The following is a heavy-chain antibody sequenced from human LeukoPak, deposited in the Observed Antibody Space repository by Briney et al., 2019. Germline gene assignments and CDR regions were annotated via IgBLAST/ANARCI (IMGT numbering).Heavy chain of an antibody. D-gene: IGHD3-10*01. CDR3: ARGAVSGGGHDY. CDR2: INQNGTKK. J-gene: IGHJ4*02. Sequence: PGGSLRLSCAASGFTFSSYWMSWVRQAPGKGLEWVANINQNGTKKYCVDSVKGRFTISRDNAKNSLYLQMNSLRAEDTAVYSCARGAVSGGGHDYWGQGTLVTVSS. CDR1: GFTFSSYW. V-gene: IGHV3-7*01.